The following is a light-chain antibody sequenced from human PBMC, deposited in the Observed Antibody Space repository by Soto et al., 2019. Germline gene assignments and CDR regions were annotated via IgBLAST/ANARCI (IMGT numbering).Light chain of an antibody. Sequence: EIVLTQSPGTLSLSPGERATLSCRASQSVSSSYLAWYQQKPGQAPRLLIYGASSRATGNPDRFSGSGSGTDFTLTISRLQPEDFAVYYCQQYGISITFGGGTKVVNK. J-gene: IGKJ4*01. CDR1: QSVSSSY. CDR2: GAS. V-gene: IGKV3-20*01. CDR3: QQYGISIT.